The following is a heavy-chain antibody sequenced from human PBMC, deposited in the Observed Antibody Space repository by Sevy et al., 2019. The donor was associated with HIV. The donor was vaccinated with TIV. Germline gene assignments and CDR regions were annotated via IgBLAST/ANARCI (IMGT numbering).Heavy chain of an antibody. D-gene: IGHD3-10*01. Sequence: ASVKVSCKASGYTFTGYYMHWVRQAPGQGLEWMGWINPNSGGTNYAQKFQGRVTMTRDTSISTAYMELSRLRSDDTAVYYCARGIQEWFGELFLDYYYYGMDVWGQGTTVTVSS. CDR2: INPNSGGT. CDR3: ARGIQEWFGELFLDYYYYGMDV. J-gene: IGHJ6*02. CDR1: GYTFTGYY. V-gene: IGHV1-2*02.